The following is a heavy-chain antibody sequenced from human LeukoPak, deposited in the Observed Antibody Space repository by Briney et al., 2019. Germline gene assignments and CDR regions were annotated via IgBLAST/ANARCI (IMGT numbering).Heavy chain of an antibody. CDR3: VRDGYYGSGSPGWFGP. CDR1: GYSINIAFY. V-gene: IGHV4-38-2*02. J-gene: IGHJ5*02. D-gene: IGHD3-10*01. Sequence: PSETLSLTCTVSGYSINIAFYWGWIRVPPGKGLEWIGSVFDRGTTYYNSSLKSRVNISIDTSKNQFSLKLNSLTAEDTAMYYCVRDGYYGSGSPGWFGPWGTGTLVTVSS. CDR2: VFDRGTT.